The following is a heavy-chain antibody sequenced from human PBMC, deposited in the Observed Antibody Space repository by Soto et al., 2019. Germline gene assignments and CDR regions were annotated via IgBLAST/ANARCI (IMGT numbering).Heavy chain of an antibody. J-gene: IGHJ5*02. CDR1: GGSISSGGYY. CDR2: IYYSGST. D-gene: IGHD3-3*01. V-gene: IGHV4-31*03. CDR3: ATRGIFGPEHPKGGWFDP. Sequence: SETLSLTCTVSGGSISSGGYYWSWIRQHPGKGLEWIGYIYYSGSTYYNPSLKSRVTISVDTSKNQFSLKLSSVTAADTAVYYCATRGIFGPEHPKGGWFDPWGQGTLVTVSS.